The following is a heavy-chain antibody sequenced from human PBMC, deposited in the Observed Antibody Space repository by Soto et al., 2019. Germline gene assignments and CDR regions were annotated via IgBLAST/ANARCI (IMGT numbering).Heavy chain of an antibody. CDR2: INTNTGNP. J-gene: IGHJ6*03. CDR3: AREGPIAVAGNGKNYYYYYMDV. V-gene: IGHV7-4-1*01. D-gene: IGHD6-19*01. CDR1: GYTFTSYA. Sequence: QVQLVQSGSELKKPGASVKVSCKASGYTFTSYAMNWVRQAPGQGLEWMGCINTNTGNPTYAQGFTGRFVFSFDTSVSTAYLQICSLKAEDTAVYYCAREGPIAVAGNGKNYYYYYMDVWGKGTTVTVSS.